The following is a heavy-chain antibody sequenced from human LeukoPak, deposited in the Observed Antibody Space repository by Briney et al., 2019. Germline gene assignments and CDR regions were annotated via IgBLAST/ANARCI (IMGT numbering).Heavy chain of an antibody. V-gene: IGHV4-30-2*01. CDR2: IYHSGST. CDR1: GGSISSGGYS. Sequence: SETLSLTCAVSGGSISSGGYSWSWIRQPPGKGLEWIGYIYHSGSTYYNPSLKSRVTISVDRSKNQFSLQLSSVTAADTAVYYCARGDGYNSIDYWGQGTLVTVSS. J-gene: IGHJ4*02. CDR3: ARGDGYNSIDY. D-gene: IGHD5-24*01.